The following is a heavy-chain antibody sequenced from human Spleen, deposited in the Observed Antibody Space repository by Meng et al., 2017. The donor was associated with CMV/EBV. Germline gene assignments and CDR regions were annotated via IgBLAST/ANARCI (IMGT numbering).Heavy chain of an antibody. J-gene: IGHJ4*02. CDR3: ARGQAVTAKEVFDY. Sequence: GGSLRLSCAASGFTFSTYAMRWVRQAPGKGLEWVSSISGSGDGTYYADSVKGRFTISRDNPKNTLYLRMNSLRVEDTAVYYCARGQAVTAKEVFDYWGQGTLVTVSS. V-gene: IGHV3-23*01. CDR2: ISGSGDGT. D-gene: IGHD2-21*02. CDR1: GFTFSTYA.